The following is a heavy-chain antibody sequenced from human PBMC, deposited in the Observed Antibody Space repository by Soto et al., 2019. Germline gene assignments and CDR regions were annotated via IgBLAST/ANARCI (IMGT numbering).Heavy chain of an antibody. J-gene: IGHJ6*02. CDR1: GGSISSGGYS. D-gene: IGHD4-17*01. CDR2: IYHSGST. V-gene: IGHV4-30-2*01. CDR3: XXXXXYGDYPSGGGMDV. Sequence: QLQLQESGSGLVKPSQTLSLTCAVSGGSISSGGYSWSXXRQPXGKGLEWIGYIYHSGSTYYNPSLKSRVTISVDRSKNQFSLKXSSVTXADTAXYXXXXXXXYGDYPSGGGMDVWGQGTTVTVSS.